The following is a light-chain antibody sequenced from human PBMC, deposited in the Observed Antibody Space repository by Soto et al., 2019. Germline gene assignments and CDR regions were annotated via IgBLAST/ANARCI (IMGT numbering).Light chain of an antibody. Sequence: EIVMTQSPLTLPVTPGEPASMACGSSQSLLYNNTFNYLDWYLQKPGQSPNLLIYLGSNRASGVPDSFSGSGSGTDFSLKISRVEAEDVGTYYCMQALQSLTFGQGTRLEIK. J-gene: IGKJ5*01. CDR1: QSLLYNNTFNY. CDR3: MQALQSLT. V-gene: IGKV2-28*01. CDR2: LGS.